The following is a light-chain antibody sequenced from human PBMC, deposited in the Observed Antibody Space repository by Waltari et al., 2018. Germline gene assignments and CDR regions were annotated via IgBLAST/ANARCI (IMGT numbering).Light chain of an antibody. CDR2: EVS. CDR1: SSDVGAYNY. CDR3: ISYSSSTTLGV. V-gene: IGLV2-14*03. J-gene: IGLJ2*01. Sequence: QSALTQPASVSGSPGQSITISCTGSSSDVGAYNYVSWSQQHPGKAPKLMIYEVSNRPSGVYHRFSGSSSGQTASLTISWLLAEDEADYSCISYSSSTTLGVFGGGTKLTVL.